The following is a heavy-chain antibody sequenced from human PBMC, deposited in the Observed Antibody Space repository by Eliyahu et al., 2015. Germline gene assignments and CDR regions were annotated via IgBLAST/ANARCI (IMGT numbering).Heavy chain of an antibody. D-gene: IGHD2-2*01. J-gene: IGHJ6*02. V-gene: IGHV3-64D*08. Sequence: EVQLVESGGGLVQPGGSLRLSGXASGFPFXXXTMHWVRQAPGKGLEYLSAISSNGGNTYYADSVKGRFTISRDNSKNTLYLQMSSLRAEDTTVYYCVNERPGAMSRYYYGMDVWGQGTTVTVSS. CDR1: GFPFXXXT. CDR3: VNERPGAMSRYYYGMDV. CDR2: ISSNGGNT.